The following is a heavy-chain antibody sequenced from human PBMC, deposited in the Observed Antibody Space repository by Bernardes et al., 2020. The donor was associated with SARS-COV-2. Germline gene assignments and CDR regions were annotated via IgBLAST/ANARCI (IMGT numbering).Heavy chain of an antibody. CDR2: IGTAGDT. J-gene: IGHJ6*02. V-gene: IGHV3-13*01. D-gene: IGHD1-1*01. CDR3: ARGGTGTTYYYYYGMDV. CDR1: GFTFSSYD. Sequence: GRSLRLFCAASGFTFSSYDMHWVRQAAGKGLEWVSAIGTAGDTYYPGSVKGRFTISRENAKNSLYLQMNSLRAGDTAVYYCARGGTGTTYYYYYGMDVWGQGTTVTVSS.